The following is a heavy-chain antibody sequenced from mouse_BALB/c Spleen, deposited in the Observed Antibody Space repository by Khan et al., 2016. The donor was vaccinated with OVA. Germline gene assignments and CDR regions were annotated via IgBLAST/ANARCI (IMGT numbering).Heavy chain of an antibody. CDR2: INPKNGGT. D-gene: IGHD3-3*01. Sequence: VQLKESGPELVKPGASVKISCKTSGYTFPEYTVHWVKQSLGKSLDWMGVINPKNGGTAYNQKFKGKATLTVDKSSSTAYMEFRSLTSEDSAVYYCARDAGRYWGQGTSVTVAS. V-gene: IGHV1-18*01. CDR3: ARDAGRY. J-gene: IGHJ4*01. CDR1: GYTFPEYT.